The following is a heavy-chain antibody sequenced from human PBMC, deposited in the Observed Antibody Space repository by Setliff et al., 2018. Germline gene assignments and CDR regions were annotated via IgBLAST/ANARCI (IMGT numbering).Heavy chain of an antibody. Sequence: PGGSLRLSCAASGFTFSSYTMSWVRQAPGKGLEWVSAISGSGGSTYYADSVKGRFTISRDNSKNTLYLQMNSLRAEDTAVYYYAKDLEAQYYDILTGYSMGAFDIWGQGTMVTVSS. CDR3: AKDLEAQYYDILTGYSMGAFDI. D-gene: IGHD3-9*01. CDR1: GFTFSSYT. J-gene: IGHJ3*02. V-gene: IGHV3-23*01. CDR2: ISGSGGST.